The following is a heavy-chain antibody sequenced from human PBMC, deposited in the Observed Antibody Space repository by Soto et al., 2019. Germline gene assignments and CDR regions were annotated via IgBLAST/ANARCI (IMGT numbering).Heavy chain of an antibody. V-gene: IGHV3-30-3*01. CDR2: ISFDETKR. Sequence: QVELIESGGGVVQPGGSLKLSCAASGFTFTKYAMNWVRQAPGKGLEWVAVISFDETKRYYADSVNGRFTISRDNSKNTLYLQMNSLRAEDTALYYCARDHCSGGSCDFPDWGQGTLVTVSS. D-gene: IGHD2-15*01. CDR1: GFTFTKYA. J-gene: IGHJ4*02. CDR3: ARDHCSGGSCDFPD.